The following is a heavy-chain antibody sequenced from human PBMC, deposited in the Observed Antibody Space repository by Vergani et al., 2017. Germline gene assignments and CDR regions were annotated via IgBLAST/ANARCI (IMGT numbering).Heavy chain of an antibody. CDR1: GGSFSGYY. CDR3: ARRPIAGAKRGDSYGYRGDDY. D-gene: IGHD5-18*01. Sequence: QVQLQQWGAGLLKTSETLSLTCAVYGGSFSGYYWSWIRQPPGKGLEWIGEINHSGSTNYNPSIKSRVPISVDTSKNQLSLKMSSVTAADTAGYYCARRPIAGAKRGDSYGYRGDDYWGQGTLVTVSS. V-gene: IGHV4-34*01. J-gene: IGHJ4*02. CDR2: INHSGST.